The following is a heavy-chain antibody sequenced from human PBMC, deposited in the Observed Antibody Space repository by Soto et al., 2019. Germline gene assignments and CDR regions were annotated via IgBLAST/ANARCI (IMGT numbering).Heavy chain of an antibody. CDR2: ISSSSSTI. J-gene: IGHJ6*02. Sequence: GSLRLSCAASGFTFSSYSMNWVRQAPGKGLEWVSYISSSSSTIYYADSVKGRFTISRDNAKNSLYLQMNSLRDEDTAVYYCARVGGSYYRYYYYGMDVWGQGTTVTVSS. D-gene: IGHD1-26*01. V-gene: IGHV3-48*02. CDR3: ARVGGSYYRYYYYGMDV. CDR1: GFTFSSYS.